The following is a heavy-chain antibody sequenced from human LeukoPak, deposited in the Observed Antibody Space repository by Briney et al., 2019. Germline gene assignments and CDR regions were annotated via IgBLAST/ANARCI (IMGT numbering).Heavy chain of an antibody. CDR3: AREKLSFFDSSGYFDY. CDR1: GFTFSSYE. D-gene: IGHD3-22*01. CDR2: ISSSGSVT. Sequence: GGSLRLSCAASGFTFSSYEMNWVRQAPGKGLEWVSFISSSGSVTHYADSVRGRFTISRDNAKNSLYLQMSRLRAEDTAVYYCAREKLSFFDSSGYFDYWGQGTLVTVSS. V-gene: IGHV3-48*03. J-gene: IGHJ4*02.